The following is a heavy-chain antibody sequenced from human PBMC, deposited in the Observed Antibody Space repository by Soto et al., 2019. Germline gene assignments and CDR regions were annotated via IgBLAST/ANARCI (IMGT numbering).Heavy chain of an antibody. CDR2: IYYHGIT. Sequence: TSETLSLTCTVSGGSISSSPYCWSWIRQHPGKGLEWIGNIYYHGITYSNPSLKSRVTISVDTSNNQLSLKLRSVTAADTAVYYCARHDGFSSGWIFEYWGHGTLVTVSS. CDR1: GGSISSSPYC. V-gene: IGHV4-39*01. D-gene: IGHD6-19*01. J-gene: IGHJ4*01. CDR3: ARHDGFSSGWIFEY.